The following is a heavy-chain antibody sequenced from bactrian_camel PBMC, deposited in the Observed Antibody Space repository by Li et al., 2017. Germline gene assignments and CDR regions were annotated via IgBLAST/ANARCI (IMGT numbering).Heavy chain of an antibody. D-gene: IGHD2*01. CDR2: IDVDGRT. V-gene: IGHV3S53*01. Sequence: LVESGGGSVQAGGSLQLSCTASGYTRVAKCFGWFRQGPGKEREGVAVIDVDGRTTYADSVKGRFTISKDNAKNTLYLQMNSLKPEDTAMYYCAAERTICAWLGGEAVFDHWGQGTQVTVS. CDR3: AAERTICAWLGGEAVFDH. CDR1: GYTRVAKC. J-gene: IGHJ6*01.